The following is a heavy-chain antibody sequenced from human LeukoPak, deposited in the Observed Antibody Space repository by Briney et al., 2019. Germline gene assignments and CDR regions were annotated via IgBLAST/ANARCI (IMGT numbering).Heavy chain of an antibody. V-gene: IGHV3-30*18. CDR1: GFTFSSYG. J-gene: IGHJ6*02. Sequence: PGGSLRLSCAASGFTFSSYGMHWVRQAPGKGLEWVAVISYDGSNKYYADSVKGRFTISRDNSKNTLYLQMNSLRAEDTAVYYCAKDQGYSSSWYLEGPYCYYGMDVWGQGTTVTVSS. CDR3: AKDQGYSSSWYLEGPYCYYGMDV. D-gene: IGHD6-13*01. CDR2: ISYDGSNK.